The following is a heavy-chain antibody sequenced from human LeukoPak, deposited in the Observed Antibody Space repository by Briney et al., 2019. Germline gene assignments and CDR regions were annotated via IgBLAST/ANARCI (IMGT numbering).Heavy chain of an antibody. V-gene: IGHV3-21*01. CDR3: ARDRNDAFDI. J-gene: IGHJ3*02. CDR2: TSSSSSYI. D-gene: IGHD1-1*01. Sequence: GGSPRLSCAASGFTFSSYSMNWVRQAPGKGLEWVSSTSSSSSYIYYADSVKGRFTISRDNAKNSLYLQMNSLRAEDTAVYYCARDRNDAFDIWGQGTMVTVSS. CDR1: GFTFSSYS.